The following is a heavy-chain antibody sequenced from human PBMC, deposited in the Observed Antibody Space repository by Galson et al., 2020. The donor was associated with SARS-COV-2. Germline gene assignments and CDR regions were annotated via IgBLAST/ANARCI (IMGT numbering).Heavy chain of an antibody. CDR2: VYYIGST. CDR3: ARHQDGRPTSYSLYSYAMDV. V-gene: IGHV4-59*08. J-gene: IGHJ6*02. CDR1: GGSIESYY. Sequence: SETLSLTCTVSGGSIESYYWSWIRQAPGKGLEWIGYVYYIGSTKYNPSLKSRVTISLDMSKNQFFLKLTSVTAADTAFYFRARHQDGRPTSYSLYSYAMDVWGQGTTVTVSS. D-gene: IGHD2-8*01.